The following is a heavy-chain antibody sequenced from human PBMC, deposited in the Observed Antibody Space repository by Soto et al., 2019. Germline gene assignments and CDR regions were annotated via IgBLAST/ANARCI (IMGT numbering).Heavy chain of an antibody. Sequence: QVQLVESGGGVVQPGRSLRLSCAASGFTFRSYAMHWVRQATGKGLVWVAVISYDGSNKYYADSVKGRFTISRDNSKNTLYLQMNSLRAEDTAVYYCARDSSTTLDYWGQGTLVTVSS. D-gene: IGHD2-2*01. CDR2: ISYDGSNK. CDR1: GFTFRSYA. J-gene: IGHJ4*02. V-gene: IGHV3-30-3*01. CDR3: ARDSSTTLDY.